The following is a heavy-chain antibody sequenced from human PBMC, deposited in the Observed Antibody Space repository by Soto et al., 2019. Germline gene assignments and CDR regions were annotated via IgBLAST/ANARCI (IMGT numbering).Heavy chain of an antibody. CDR1: GYTFTGYY. D-gene: IGHD1-26*01. CDR2: INPNSGDT. CDR3: AKGGAIVAAGTRVYLYNAMDV. V-gene: IGHV1-2*02. Sequence: ASVKVSCKASGYTFTGYYVHWVRQAPGQGLEWMGWINPNSGDTYLAQRFQGRVTMNRDTYIGTAYMELRGLTSDDTAEYYCAKGGAIVAAGTRVYLYNAMDVWGQGTTVTVSS. J-gene: IGHJ6*02.